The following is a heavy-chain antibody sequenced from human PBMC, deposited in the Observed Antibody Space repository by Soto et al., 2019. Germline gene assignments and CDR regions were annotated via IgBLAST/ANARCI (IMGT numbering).Heavy chain of an antibody. CDR1: GYTFTGYY. D-gene: IGHD1-26*01. CDR2: INPNSGDT. CDR3: AKGGAIVAAGTRVYLYNAMDV. V-gene: IGHV1-2*02. Sequence: ASVKVSCKASGYTFTGYYVHWVRQAPGQGLEWMGWINPNSGDTYLAQRFQGRVTMNRDTYIGTAYMELRGLTSDDTAEYYCAKGGAIVAAGTRVYLYNAMDVWGQGTTVTVSS. J-gene: IGHJ6*02.